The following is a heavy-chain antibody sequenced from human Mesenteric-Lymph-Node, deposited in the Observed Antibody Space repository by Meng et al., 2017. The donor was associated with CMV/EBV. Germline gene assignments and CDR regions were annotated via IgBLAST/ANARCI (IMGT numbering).Heavy chain of an antibody. J-gene: IGHJ4*02. CDR1: GGSFSGYY. CDR3: ARGNYMVRGFSSTTFDY. V-gene: IGHV4-34*01. Sequence: QLHEGVEGLVKLSETLSPYCAVYGGSFSGYYWRWIRQPPGKGLEWIGEINHSGSTNYNPSLKSRVTISVDTSKNQFSLKLSSVTAADTAVYYCARGNYMVRGFSSTTFDYWGQGTLGHRLL. CDR2: INHSGST. D-gene: IGHD3-10*01.